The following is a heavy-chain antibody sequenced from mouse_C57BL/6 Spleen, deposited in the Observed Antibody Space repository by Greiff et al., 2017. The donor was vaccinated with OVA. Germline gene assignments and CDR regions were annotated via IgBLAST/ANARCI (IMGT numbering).Heavy chain of an antibody. D-gene: IGHD1-1*01. V-gene: IGHV5-4*01. CDR1: GFTFSSYA. J-gene: IGHJ4*01. CDR2: ISDGGSYT. CDR3: ARALLLRAMDY. Sequence: EVHLVESGGGLVKPGGSLKLSCAASGFTFSSYAMSWVRQTQEKRLEWVATISDGGSYTYYPDNVKGRFTISRDNAKNNLYLQMSHLKSEDTAMYYCARALLLRAMDYWGQGTSVTVSS.